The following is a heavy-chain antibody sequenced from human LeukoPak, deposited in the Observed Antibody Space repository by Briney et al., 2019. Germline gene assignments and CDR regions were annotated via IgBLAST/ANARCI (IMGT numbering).Heavy chain of an antibody. CDR1: GFTFSSYA. CDR2: ISGSGGST. V-gene: IGHV3-23*01. D-gene: IGHD1-26*01. J-gene: IGHJ4*02. Sequence: GGSLRLSCAASGFTFSSYAMSWVRQAPGKGLEWVSAISGSGGSTYYADSVKGRFTISRGNSKNTLYLQMNSLRAEDTAVYYCVKKVIVGANRFDYWGQGTLVTGSS. CDR3: VKKVIVGANRFDY.